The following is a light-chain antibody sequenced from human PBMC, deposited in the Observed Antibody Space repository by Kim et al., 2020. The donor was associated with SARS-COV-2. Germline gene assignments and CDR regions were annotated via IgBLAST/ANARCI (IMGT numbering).Light chain of an antibody. CDR3: TSHAGSFKVV. CDR1: SSDVGSYNL. CDR2: EVN. J-gene: IGLJ3*02. Sequence: GQSVTLSCTGTSSDVGSYNLVSWYQQYPDKAPKLSIYEVNKRPSGVPDRFSGSKSGNTASLTVSGLQAEDEADYYCTSHAGSFKVVFGGGTKVTVL. V-gene: IGLV2-8*01.